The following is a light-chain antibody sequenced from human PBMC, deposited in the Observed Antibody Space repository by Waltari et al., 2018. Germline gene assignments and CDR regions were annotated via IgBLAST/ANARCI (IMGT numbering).Light chain of an antibody. J-gene: IGKJ1*01. CDR2: TAS. CDR1: QSISSW. CDR3: KQYNSYRT. V-gene: IGKV1-5*03. Sequence: DIQMTQSPSTLSASVGDRVTITCRASQSISSWLAWYQPKPGKTPKLLLYTASSLESGVPSRFSGSGSGTEFTLTISSLQPDDFATYYCKQYNSYRTFGQGTKVEIK.